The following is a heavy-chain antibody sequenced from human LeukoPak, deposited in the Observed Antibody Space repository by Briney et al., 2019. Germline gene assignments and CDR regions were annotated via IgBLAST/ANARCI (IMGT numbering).Heavy chain of an antibody. V-gene: IGHV4-39*01. J-gene: IGHJ3*02. Sequence: SETLSLTCTVSGGSISSSSYYWGWIRQPPGKGLEWIGSIYYNGSTYYNPSLKSRVTVSVDTSKNQFSLKLSSVTAADTAVYYCASSTLWGELNAFDIWGQGTMVTVSS. CDR3: ASSTLWGELNAFDI. D-gene: IGHD1-26*01. CDR2: IYYNGST. CDR1: GGSISSSSYY.